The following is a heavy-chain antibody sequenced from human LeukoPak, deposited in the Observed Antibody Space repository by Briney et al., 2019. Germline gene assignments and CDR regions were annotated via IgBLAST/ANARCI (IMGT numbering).Heavy chain of an antibody. V-gene: IGHV1-2*02. Sequence: ASVKVSCKASGYTFTGYYMHWVRQAPGQGLAWMGWINPDSGGTKYAQKFQGRVSMTRDTSSSTAYMELSRLRSDDTAVYYCARAHDFWSGFYPVDYWGQGTLVTVSS. CDR3: ARAHDFWSGFYPVDY. J-gene: IGHJ4*02. D-gene: IGHD3-3*01. CDR1: GYTFTGYY. CDR2: INPDSGGT.